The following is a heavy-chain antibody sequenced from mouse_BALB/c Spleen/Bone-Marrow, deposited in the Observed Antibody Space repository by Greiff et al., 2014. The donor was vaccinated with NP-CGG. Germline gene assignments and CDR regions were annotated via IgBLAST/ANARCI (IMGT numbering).Heavy chain of an antibody. CDR1: GYSFTGYF. J-gene: IGHJ2*01. CDR2: INPYNGAT. CDR3: ARSGYYGSSYFDY. V-gene: IGHV1-20*02. D-gene: IGHD1-1*01. Sequence: EVQLQESGPELVKPGASVKISCKASGYSFTGYFMNWVMPSHGKSLEWIGRINPYNGATFYNQKFKGKAPLTVDKSSSTAHMELRCLASEDSAVYYCARSGYYGSSYFDYWGQGTTLTVSS.